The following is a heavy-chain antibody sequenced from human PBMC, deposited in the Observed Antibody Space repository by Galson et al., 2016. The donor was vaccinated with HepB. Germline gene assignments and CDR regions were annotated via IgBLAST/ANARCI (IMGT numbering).Heavy chain of an antibody. CDR2: THSSGNS. CDR1: DESIMTHY. V-gene: IGHV4-59*11. CDR3: ARGTRFSYKWSFDS. D-gene: IGHD1-20*01. Sequence: SETLSLTCDVSDESIMTHYWSWIRQSPGKGLEWLGYTHSSGNSKYNPSLTSRVTMSLDTSRNRFSLRLRSVTAADTAVYFCARGTRFSYKWSFDSWGQGALVTVSS. J-gene: IGHJ4*02.